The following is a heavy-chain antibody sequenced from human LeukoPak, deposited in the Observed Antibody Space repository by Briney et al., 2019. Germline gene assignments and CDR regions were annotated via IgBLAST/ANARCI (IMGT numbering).Heavy chain of an antibody. Sequence: SETLSLTCAVSGGSISSGGYSWSWIRQPPGKGLEWIGYIYHSGSTYYSPSLKSRVTISVDRSKNQFSLKLSSVTAADTAVYYCARALSGTYGLFQHWGQGTLVTVSS. CDR2: IYHSGST. D-gene: IGHD1-26*01. CDR1: GGSISSGGYS. CDR3: ARALSGTYGLFQH. J-gene: IGHJ1*01. V-gene: IGHV4-30-2*01.